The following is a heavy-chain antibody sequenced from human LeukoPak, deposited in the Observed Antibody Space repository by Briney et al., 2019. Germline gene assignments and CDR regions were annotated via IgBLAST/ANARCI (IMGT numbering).Heavy chain of an antibody. Sequence: PGGSLRLSCAASGFTFSNAWMSWVRQAPGKGLEWVGRIKSKTDGGTTDYAAPVKGRFTISRDDSKNTLYLQMNSLKTEDTAVYYCTTDLDYGDYDPLVNWFDPWGQGTLVTVSS. J-gene: IGHJ5*02. V-gene: IGHV3-15*01. CDR2: IKSKTDGGTT. D-gene: IGHD4-17*01. CDR1: GFTFSNAW. CDR3: TTDLDYGDYDPLVNWFDP.